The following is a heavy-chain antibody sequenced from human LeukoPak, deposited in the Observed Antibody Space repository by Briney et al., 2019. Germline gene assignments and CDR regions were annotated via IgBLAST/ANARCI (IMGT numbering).Heavy chain of an antibody. D-gene: IGHD3-9*01. V-gene: IGHV4-4*02. CDR1: GGSISSSNW. CDR3: ARDSGDQRYFDWLLEDDYYYYMDV. Sequence: SETLSLTCDVSGGSISSSNWWSWVRQPPGKGLEWIGEIYHSGSTNYNPSLKSRVTISVDTSKNQFSLKLSSVTAADTAVYYCARDSGDQRYFDWLLEDDYYYYMDVWGKGTTVTVSS. CDR2: IYHSGST. J-gene: IGHJ6*03.